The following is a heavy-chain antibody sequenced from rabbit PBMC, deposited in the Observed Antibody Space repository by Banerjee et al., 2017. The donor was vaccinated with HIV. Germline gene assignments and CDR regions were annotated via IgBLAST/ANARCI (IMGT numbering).Heavy chain of an antibody. CDR2: IYSATGST. J-gene: IGHJ5*01. Sequence: QEQLEESGGDLVKPEGSLTLTCTASGFDLSSNYVMCWVRQAPGKGLEWIGCIYSATGSTYYASWAKGRFTISKTSSTTVALQMTSLTAADTATHFCARGAGGTGVGSAAPDWLDLWGPGTLVTVS. D-gene: IGHD4-2*01. V-gene: IGHV1S45*01. CDR1: GFDLSSNYV. CDR3: ARGAGGTGVGSAAPDWLDL.